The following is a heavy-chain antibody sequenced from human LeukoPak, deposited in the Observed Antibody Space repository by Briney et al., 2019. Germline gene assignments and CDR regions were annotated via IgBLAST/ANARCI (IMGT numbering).Heavy chain of an antibody. V-gene: IGHV3-9*01. CDR3: AKDIGWELQGGFDY. D-gene: IGHD1-26*01. Sequence: GGSLRLSCAASGFTFDDYAVHWVRQAPGKGLEWVSGISWNSGSIGYADSVKGRFTISRDNAKNSLYLQMNSLRADDTALYYRAKDIGWELQGGFDYWGQGTLVTVSS. CDR1: GFTFDDYA. CDR2: ISWNSGSI. J-gene: IGHJ4*02.